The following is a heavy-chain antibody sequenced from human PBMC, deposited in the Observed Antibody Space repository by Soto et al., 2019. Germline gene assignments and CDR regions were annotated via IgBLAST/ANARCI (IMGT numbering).Heavy chain of an antibody. Sequence: SETLSLTCTVSGGSIRSGEYYWSWIRQPPGKGLEWIGYIYYSGGTYYNPSLQSRVTISVDTSKSYFSLKLSSVTAADTAVYYCARDSDFWNAFDYWGQGTLVTVSS. D-gene: IGHD3-3*01. J-gene: IGHJ4*02. CDR2: IYYSGGT. V-gene: IGHV4-30-4*01. CDR1: GGSIRSGEYY. CDR3: ARDSDFWNAFDY.